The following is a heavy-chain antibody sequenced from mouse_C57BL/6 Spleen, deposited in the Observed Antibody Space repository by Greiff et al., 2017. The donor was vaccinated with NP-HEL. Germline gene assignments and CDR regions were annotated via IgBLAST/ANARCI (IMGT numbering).Heavy chain of an antibody. Sequence: QVQLQQPGAELVKPGASVKLSCKASGYTFTSYWMHWVKQRPGQGLEWIGMIHPNSGSTNYNEKFKSKATLTVDKSSSTAYMQLSSLTSEDSAVYYCARSSLGSNEAWFAYWGQGTLVTVSA. D-gene: IGHD2-5*01. V-gene: IGHV1-64*01. CDR1: GYTFTSYW. CDR2: IHPNSGST. CDR3: ARSSLGSNEAWFAY. J-gene: IGHJ3*01.